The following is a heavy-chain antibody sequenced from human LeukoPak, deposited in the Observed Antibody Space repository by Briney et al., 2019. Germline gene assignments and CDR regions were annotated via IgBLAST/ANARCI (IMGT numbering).Heavy chain of an antibody. CDR1: GGTFSSYA. D-gene: IGHD3-3*01. J-gene: IGHJ4*02. CDR2: IIPIFGTA. Sequence: SVKVSCKASGGTFSSYAISWVRQAPGQGLEWMGGIIPIFGTANYAQKFQGRVTITADESTSTAYMELSSLRSEDTAVYYCARGGPYYDFWSGYSYWGQGTLVTVSS. V-gene: IGHV1-69*13. CDR3: ARGGPYYDFWSGYSY.